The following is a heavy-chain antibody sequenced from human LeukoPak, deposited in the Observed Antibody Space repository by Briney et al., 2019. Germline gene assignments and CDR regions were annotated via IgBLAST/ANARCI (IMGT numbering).Heavy chain of an antibody. D-gene: IGHD4/OR15-4a*01. V-gene: IGHV3-53*01. J-gene: IGHJ6*04. CDR2: IYSGGTT. CDR3: ARVLSMVPV. CDR1: GFTVSSNY. Sequence: GWSLRLSCAASGFTVSSNYMSWVRQAPGKGLELVSTIYSGGTTYYADSVKGRFTISRDNSKNTMDLQMNSLRAEDTAVYYCARVLSMVPVCGKGTTVTISS.